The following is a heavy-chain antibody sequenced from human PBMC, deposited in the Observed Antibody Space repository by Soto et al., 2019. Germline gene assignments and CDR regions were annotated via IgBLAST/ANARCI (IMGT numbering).Heavy chain of an antibody. CDR3: AKADRGTISTSLGDDS. D-gene: IGHD1-26*01. CDR1: GFTFSAYV. V-gene: IGHV3-23*01. CDR2: ISNSGSTA. Sequence: PGGSMRLSCAASGFTFSAYVMSWVSQAPGKGLECVSVISNSGSTAYYADSVKGRFTISRDNFRKTLYLQMNSLRVDDAAVYYCAKADRGTISTSLGDDSWGQGVQVTVSS. J-gene: IGHJ4*02.